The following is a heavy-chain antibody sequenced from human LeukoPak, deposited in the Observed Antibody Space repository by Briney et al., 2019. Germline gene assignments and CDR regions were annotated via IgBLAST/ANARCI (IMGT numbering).Heavy chain of an antibody. CDR1: GFTFSSYR. CDR3: MAGTGMDV. CDR2: ISSSSSYI. J-gene: IGHJ6*02. Sequence: GGSLRLSCAASGFTFSSYRMTWVRQAPGKGLEWVSSISSSSSYIYYADSVKGRFTISRDNAKNSLYPQMNSLRAEDTAVYYCMAGTGMDVWGQGTTVTVSS. D-gene: IGHD1-1*01. V-gene: IGHV3-21*01.